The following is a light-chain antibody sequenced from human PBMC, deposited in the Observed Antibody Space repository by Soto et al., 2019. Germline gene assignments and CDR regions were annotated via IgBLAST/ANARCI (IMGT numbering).Light chain of an antibody. CDR2: DAS. V-gene: IGKV3-11*01. Sequence: EIVLPQSPATLSLSPGERATLSCGASQSVSSYLAWYQQKPGQAPRLLIYDASNRATGIPARFSGSGSGTDFTLTISSLEPEDFAVYYCQQYGYSPITFGQGTRLEIK. CDR1: QSVSSY. CDR3: QQYGYSPIT. J-gene: IGKJ5*01.